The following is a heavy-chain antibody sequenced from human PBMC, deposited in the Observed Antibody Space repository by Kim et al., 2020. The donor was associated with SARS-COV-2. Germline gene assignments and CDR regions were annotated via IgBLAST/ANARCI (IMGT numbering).Heavy chain of an antibody. CDR1: GFSLSTSGMC. D-gene: IGHD5-18*01. CDR2: IDWDDDK. V-gene: IGHV2-70*11. Sequence: SGPTLVNPTQTLTLTCTFSGFSLSTSGMCVSWIRQPPGKALEWLVRIDWDDDKYYSTSLKTRLTISKDTSKNQVVLTMTNMDPVDTATYYCARTLPRRGNTYGGYFDYWGQGTLVTVSS. J-gene: IGHJ4*02. CDR3: ARTLPRRGNTYGGYFDY.